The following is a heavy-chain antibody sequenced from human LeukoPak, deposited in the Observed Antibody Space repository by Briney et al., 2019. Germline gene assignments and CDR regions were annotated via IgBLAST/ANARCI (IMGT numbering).Heavy chain of an antibody. J-gene: IGHJ4*02. V-gene: IGHV4-39*01. CDR2: LYSSGIT. CDR3: ARSIYGSGTYAPEG. D-gene: IGHD3-10*01. CDR1: GGSISSSSYY. Sequence: TSETLSLTCTVSGGSISSSSYYWGWIRQPPGKGLEWIGSLYSSGITYYNPSLKSRITISVDTSKNQFSLKLSSVTAADTAVYYCARSIYGSGTYAPEGWGQGTLVTVSS.